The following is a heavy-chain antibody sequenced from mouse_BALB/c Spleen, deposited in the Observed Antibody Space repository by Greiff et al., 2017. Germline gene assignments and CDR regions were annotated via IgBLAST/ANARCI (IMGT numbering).Heavy chain of an antibody. Sequence: VNVVESGPGLVAPSQSLSITCTVSGFSLTSYGVHWVRQPPGKGLEWLGVIWAGGSTNYNSALMSRLSISKDNSKSQVFLKMNSLQTDDTAMYYCARDQTGRGAMDYWGQGTSVTVSS. V-gene: IGHV2-9*02. J-gene: IGHJ4*01. CDR3: ARDQTGRGAMDY. D-gene: IGHD4-1*01. CDR2: IWAGGST. CDR1: GFSLTSYG.